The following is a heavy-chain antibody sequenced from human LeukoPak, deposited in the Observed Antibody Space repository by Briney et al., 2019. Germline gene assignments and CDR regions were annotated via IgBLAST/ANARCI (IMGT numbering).Heavy chain of an antibody. Sequence: GGSLRLSCAASGLTLSSYWMTWVRQGPGKGLEWVATISPDGNRENYVDSVKGRFSNSRDNAKNSLFLQMRSLRAEDTAMYYCASTFPYCSSGTCALGGQGTLVTVSS. V-gene: IGHV3-7*01. CDR2: ISPDGNRE. CDR1: GLTLSSYW. CDR3: ASTFPYCSSGTCAL. D-gene: IGHD2-15*01. J-gene: IGHJ4*02.